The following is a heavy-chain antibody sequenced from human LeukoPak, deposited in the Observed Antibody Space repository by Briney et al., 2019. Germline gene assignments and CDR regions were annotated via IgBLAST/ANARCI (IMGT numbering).Heavy chain of an antibody. D-gene: IGHD3-22*01. J-gene: IGHJ5*02. Sequence: SETLSLPCAVYGGSFSVYYWSWIRQPPGKGREWIGEINHSVSTNYNPSLKSRVTISVDTSKNQFSLNLSSVTAADTAVYYCASYYYDSGLNWFDPWGQGTLVTVSS. CDR1: GGSFSVYY. V-gene: IGHV4-34*01. CDR3: ASYYYDSGLNWFDP. CDR2: INHSVST.